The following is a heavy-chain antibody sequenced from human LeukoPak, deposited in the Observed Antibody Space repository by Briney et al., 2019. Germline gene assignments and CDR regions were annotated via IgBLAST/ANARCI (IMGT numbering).Heavy chain of an antibody. CDR1: GGTFNSYA. V-gene: IGHV1-69*13. CDR2: IIPIFGTR. CDR3: ARVPTGEYYDSSGYYQHDY. D-gene: IGHD3-22*01. Sequence: SVKVSCKASGGTFNSYAISWVRQAPGQGLDWMGGIIPIFGTRNYAQKSQGRVTSTADESASTAYMELSSMSCEDTAVYYCARVPTGEYYDSSGYYQHDYWGQGTLVTVSS. J-gene: IGHJ4*01.